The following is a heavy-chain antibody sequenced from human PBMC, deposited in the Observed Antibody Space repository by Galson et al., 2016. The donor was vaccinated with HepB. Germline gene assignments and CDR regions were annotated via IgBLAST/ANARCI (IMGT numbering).Heavy chain of an antibody. CDR2: ICGRCGDM. V-gene: IGHV3-23*01. CDR3: AIDPSQWHDLLFGN. CDR1: GFTFDKYG. Sequence: SLRLSCAASGFTFDKYGMTWFRQAPGKGLEWVSTICGRCGDMDYADSVKGQFTISRDDSKNTLYLHMNSLRVEDTAIYYCAIDPSQWHDLLFGNWAQGTLVTVSA. J-gene: IGHJ4*02. D-gene: IGHD6-19*01.